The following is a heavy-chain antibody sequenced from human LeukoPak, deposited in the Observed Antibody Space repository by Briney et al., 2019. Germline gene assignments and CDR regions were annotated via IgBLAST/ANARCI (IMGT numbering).Heavy chain of an antibody. CDR1: GFTFSSYA. Sequence: GGSLRLSCAASGFTFSSYAMHWVRQAPGKGLEWVAVISYDGSNKYYADSAKGRFTISRDNSKNTLYLQMNSLRAEDTAVYYCARGGSSSWYALYYYYYGMDVWGQGTTVTVSS. J-gene: IGHJ6*02. D-gene: IGHD6-13*01. CDR2: ISYDGSNK. V-gene: IGHV3-30-3*01. CDR3: ARGGSSSWYALYYYYYGMDV.